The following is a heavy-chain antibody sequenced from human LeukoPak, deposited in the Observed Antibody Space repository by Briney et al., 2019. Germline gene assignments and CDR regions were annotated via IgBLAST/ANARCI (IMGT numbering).Heavy chain of an antibody. Sequence: PSETLSLTCTVSGGSIRNYYWSWIRQPPGKGLEWIGYIYYSGSGSTSYNPSLKSRITISVDAPKNQFSLKVSSVTAADTAVYYCVRYSSSRPLTYYYGMDAWGQGTTVTVSS. J-gene: IGHJ6*02. CDR2: IYYSGSGST. CDR1: GGSIRNYY. V-gene: IGHV4-59*01. CDR3: VRYSSSRPLTYYYGMDA. D-gene: IGHD6-19*01.